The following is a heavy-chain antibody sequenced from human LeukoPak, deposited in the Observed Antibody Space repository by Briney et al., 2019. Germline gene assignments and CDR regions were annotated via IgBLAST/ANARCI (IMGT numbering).Heavy chain of an antibody. CDR3: ARGHRTDFDY. J-gene: IGHJ4*02. CDR2: IFPDDSDT. CDR1: GYKFPNYW. V-gene: IGHV5-51*01. Sequence: GESLKISCSATGYKFPNYWIVWVRQMAGKGLEWMGSIFPDDSDTRYSPSFQGQVTLSADKSISTVYLQWRSLKASDTAIYYCARGHRTDFDYWGQGALVTVSS.